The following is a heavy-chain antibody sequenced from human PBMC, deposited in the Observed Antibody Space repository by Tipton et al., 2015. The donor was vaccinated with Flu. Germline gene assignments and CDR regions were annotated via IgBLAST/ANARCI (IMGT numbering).Heavy chain of an antibody. D-gene: IGHD2-2*01. CDR1: GYSFSTEW. CDR3: VRPQLIYGIPAAVFFDY. CDR2: IFPGDSRT. V-gene: IGHV5-51*03. J-gene: IGHJ4*02. Sequence: QLVQSGPEVKEPGKSLKISCKGSGYSFSTEWIGWVRQMPEKGLEWMGIIFPGDSRTTYSPSFQGQVTISVDKSINTAYLQWSSLKASDTAMYYCVRPQLIYGIPAAVFFDYWGQGTLVTVSS.